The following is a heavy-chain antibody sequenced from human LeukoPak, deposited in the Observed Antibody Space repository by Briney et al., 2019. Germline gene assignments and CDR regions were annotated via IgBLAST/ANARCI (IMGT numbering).Heavy chain of an antibody. CDR3: ARDPQYYYGSGYYFDY. V-gene: IGHV3-48*04. CDR1: GFTFSNYP. J-gene: IGHJ4*02. D-gene: IGHD3-10*01. CDR2: ISSSSGII. Sequence: GGSLRLSCAASGFTFSNYPMNWVRQAPGKGLEWVSYISSSSGIISYADSVKGRFTISRDNAKNSLFLQMNSLRAEDTAVYYCARDPQYYYGSGYYFDYWGQRTLVTVSS.